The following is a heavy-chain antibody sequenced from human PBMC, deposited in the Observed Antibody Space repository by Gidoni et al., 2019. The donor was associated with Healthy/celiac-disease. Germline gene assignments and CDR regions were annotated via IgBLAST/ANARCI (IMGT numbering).Heavy chain of an antibody. V-gene: IGHV1-58*02. CDR3: AADPEPHDFWSGFIYGMDV. J-gene: IGHJ6*02. CDR2: IVVGSGNT. Sequence: QMQLVQSGPEVKKPGTSVKVSCKASGSTFSISAMTWVRQARGQRLEWIGWIVVGSGNTNYAQKFQERVTITRDMSTSTAYMELSSLRSEDTAVYYCAADPEPHDFWSGFIYGMDVWGQGTTVSVSS. CDR1: GSTFSISA. D-gene: IGHD3-3*01.